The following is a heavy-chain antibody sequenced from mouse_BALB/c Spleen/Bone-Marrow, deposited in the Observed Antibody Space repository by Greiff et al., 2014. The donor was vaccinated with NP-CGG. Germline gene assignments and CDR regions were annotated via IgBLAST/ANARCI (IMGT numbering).Heavy chain of an antibody. CDR2: ILPGSGST. CDR1: GYTFSRNW. D-gene: IGHD2-4*01. J-gene: IGHJ3*01. V-gene: IGHV1-9*01. CDR3: ARVGSTMITTAFAY. Sequence: QVQLQQSGAELMKPGASVKISCKATGYTFSRNWIEWVKQRPGHGLEWIGEILPGSGSTNYNEKFKGKATFTADTSSNTANMQLSSRTSEDSGVYYCARVGSTMITTAFAYWGQGTLVTVSA.